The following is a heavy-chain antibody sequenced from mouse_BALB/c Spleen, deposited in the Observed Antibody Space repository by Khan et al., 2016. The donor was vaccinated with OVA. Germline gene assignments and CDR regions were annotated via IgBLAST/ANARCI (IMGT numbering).Heavy chain of an antibody. CDR3: TRRVCSSFAY. D-gene: IGHD1-1*01. CDR2: IYPGHSDT. V-gene: IGHV1-5*01. Sequence: VQLQQSGTVLARPGASVKMSCKASGYSFTSYLIHWVKQRPGQGLEWIGDIYPGHSDTTFNQKLKDKAKLTSCTSANTASMELSIFTSEDSAGYYCTRRVCSSFAYWGQGTLVTVSA. J-gene: IGHJ3*01. CDR1: GYSFTSYL.